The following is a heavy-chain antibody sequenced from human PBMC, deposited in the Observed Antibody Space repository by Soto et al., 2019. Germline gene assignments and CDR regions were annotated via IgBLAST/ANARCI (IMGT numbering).Heavy chain of an antibody. CDR3: ARGGKGGSNFYGLDV. J-gene: IGHJ6*02. D-gene: IGHD1-26*01. Sequence: ESLTISGQASGYRFTTYWIGWVRQMPGKGLEWMGIFYPGDSDSTYSPSFQGQVTISGDKSISAAYLQWSSLKASDAAIYYCARGGKGGSNFYGLDVWGQGTTVTVSS. CDR2: FYPGDSDS. V-gene: IGHV5-51*01. CDR1: GYRFTTYW.